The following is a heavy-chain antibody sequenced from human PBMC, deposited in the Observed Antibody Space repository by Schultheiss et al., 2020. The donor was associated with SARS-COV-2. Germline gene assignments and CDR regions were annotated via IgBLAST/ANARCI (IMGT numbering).Heavy chain of an antibody. Sequence: GGSLRLSCAASGFTFSSYSMNWVRQAPGKGLEWVSAISGSGGSTYYADSVKGRFTISRDNSKNTLYLQMNSLRAEDTAVYYCARGQQSPHYYYGMDVWGQGTTVTVSS. CDR2: ISGSGGST. CDR3: ARGQQSPHYYYGMDV. V-gene: IGHV3-23*01. D-gene: IGHD6-13*01. J-gene: IGHJ6*02. CDR1: GFTFSSYS.